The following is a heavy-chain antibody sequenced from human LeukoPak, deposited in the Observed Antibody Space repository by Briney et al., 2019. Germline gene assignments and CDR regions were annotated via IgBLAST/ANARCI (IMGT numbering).Heavy chain of an antibody. D-gene: IGHD3-10*01. CDR1: GFTFSSYG. J-gene: IGHJ3*02. Sequence: TGGSLRLSCAASGFTFSSYGMHWVRQAPGKGLEWVAFIRYDGSNKYYADSVKGRFTISRDNAKNSLYLQMNSLRAEDTAVYYCARDYWRSGRLDDAFDIWGQGTMVTVSS. CDR2: IRYDGSNK. V-gene: IGHV3-30*02. CDR3: ARDYWRSGRLDDAFDI.